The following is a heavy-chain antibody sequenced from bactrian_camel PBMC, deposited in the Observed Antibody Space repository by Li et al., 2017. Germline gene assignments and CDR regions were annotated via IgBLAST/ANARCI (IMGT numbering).Heavy chain of an antibody. V-gene: IGHV3S53*01. J-gene: IGHJ4*01. D-gene: IGHD4*01. CDR2: IDSAGST. Sequence: HVQLVESGGGSVQAGGSLRLSCVASGMTYCRRDMSWYRQAPGKEREFVSFIDSAGSTRFADSVKGRFTISQDNAKNTVYLQMNTLKPEDSGMYYCAAELRPDYVLQVRNRLRPNGYNRWGRGTQVTVS. CDR3: AAELRPDYVLQVRNRLRPNGYNR. CDR1: GMTYCRRD.